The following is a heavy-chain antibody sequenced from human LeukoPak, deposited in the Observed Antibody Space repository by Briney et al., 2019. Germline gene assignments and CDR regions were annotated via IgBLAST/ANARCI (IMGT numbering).Heavy chain of an antibody. D-gene: IGHD4-17*01. CDR3: ARGLLYGDYANY. V-gene: IGHV1-8*01. CDR1: GYTFTSYD. Sequence: ASVKVSCKASGYTFTSYDINWVRQATGQGLEWMGWMNPNSGNTGYAQKFQGRVTMTRNTSISTAYMELSNLRSEDTAVYYCARGLLYGDYANYWGQGTLVTVSS. CDR2: MNPNSGNT. J-gene: IGHJ4*02.